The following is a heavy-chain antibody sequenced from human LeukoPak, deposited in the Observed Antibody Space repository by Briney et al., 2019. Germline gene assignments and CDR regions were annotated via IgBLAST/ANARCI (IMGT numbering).Heavy chain of an antibody. V-gene: IGHV4-39*01. CDR2: IYYNGST. D-gene: IGHD3-3*01. J-gene: IGHJ3*02. Sequence: SETLSLSCTVSGGSISSSSYYWGWIRQPPGKGLEWIGSIYYNGSTYYNPSLKSRVTISVDTSKNQFSLKLSSVTAADTAVYYCARQRWYYDFWSGYYHSPSDAFDIWGQGTMVTVSS. CDR3: ARQRWYYDFWSGYYHSPSDAFDI. CDR1: GGSISSSSYY.